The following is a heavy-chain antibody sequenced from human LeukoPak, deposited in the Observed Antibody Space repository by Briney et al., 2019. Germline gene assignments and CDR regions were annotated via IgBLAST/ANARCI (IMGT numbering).Heavy chain of an antibody. D-gene: IGHD6-13*01. J-gene: IGHJ5*02. CDR1: GFTFSSYA. CDR2: ISSNGGST. CDR3: AREGDSSSWYPTWKNWFDP. V-gene: IGHV3-64*01. Sequence: PGGSLRLSCAASGFTFSSYAMHWVRQAPGKGLEYVSAISSNGGSTYYANSVKGRFTISRDNSKNTLYLQMGSLRAEDMAVYYCAREGDSSSWYPTWKNWFDPWGQGTLVTVSS.